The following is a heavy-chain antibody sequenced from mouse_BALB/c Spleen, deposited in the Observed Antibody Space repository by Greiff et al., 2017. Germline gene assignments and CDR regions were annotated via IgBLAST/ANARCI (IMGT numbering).Heavy chain of an antibody. V-gene: IGHV5-17*02. CDR1: GFTFSSFG. Sequence: EVNVVESGGGLVQPGGSRKLSCAASGFTFSSFGMHWVRQAPEKGLEWVAYISSGSSTIYYADTVKGRFTISRDNPKNTLFLQMTSLRSEDTAMYYCARWYYGSSYYFDYWGQGTTLTVAS. J-gene: IGHJ2*01. D-gene: IGHD1-1*01. CDR2: ISSGSSTI. CDR3: ARWYYGSSYYFDY.